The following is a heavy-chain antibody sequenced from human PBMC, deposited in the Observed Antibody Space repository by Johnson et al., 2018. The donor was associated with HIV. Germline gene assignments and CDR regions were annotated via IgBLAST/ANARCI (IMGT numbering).Heavy chain of an antibody. CDR3: ARGGSGSYWGYLTDAFDI. CDR1: GFTFDDYG. Sequence: VQLVESGGGVVRPGGSLRLSCAASGFTFDDYGMSWVRQAPGKGLEWVSGINWNGGSTGYADSMKGRFTISRDNAKNSLYLQMNSLRAEDTALYFCARGGSGSYWGYLTDAFDIWGQGTMVTVSS. V-gene: IGHV3-20*04. J-gene: IGHJ3*02. D-gene: IGHD1-26*01. CDR2: INWNGGST.